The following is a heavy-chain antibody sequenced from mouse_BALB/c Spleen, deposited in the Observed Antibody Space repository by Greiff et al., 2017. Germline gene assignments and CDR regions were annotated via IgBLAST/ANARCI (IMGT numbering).Heavy chain of an antibody. CDR2: IDPSDSYT. Sequence: VQLQQPGAELVKPGASVKLSCKASGYTFTSYWMHWVKQRPGQGLEWIGEIDPSDSYTNYNQKFKGKATLTVDKSSSTAYMQLSSLTSEDSAVYYCARSDYGYEPAWFAYWGQGTLVTVSA. CDR3: ARSDYGYEPAWFAY. CDR1: GYTFTSYW. J-gene: IGHJ3*01. V-gene: IGHV1-69*02. D-gene: IGHD2-2*01.